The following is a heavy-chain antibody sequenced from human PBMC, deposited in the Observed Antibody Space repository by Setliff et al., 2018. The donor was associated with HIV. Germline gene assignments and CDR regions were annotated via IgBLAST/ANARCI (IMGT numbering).Heavy chain of an antibody. CDR2: IGGSGSAI. CDR1: GFIFNTYS. J-gene: IGHJ4*02. Sequence: SLRLSCAVSGFIFNTYSMNWVRQAPGKGLEWVSYIGGSGSAIYYADSVKGRFTISRDNAKNSLYLQLNSLRAEDTAVYYCVRDASPDYDSGGYSAGGHWGRGTQVTV. CDR3: VRDASPDYDSGGYSAGGH. V-gene: IGHV3-48*01. D-gene: IGHD3-22*01.